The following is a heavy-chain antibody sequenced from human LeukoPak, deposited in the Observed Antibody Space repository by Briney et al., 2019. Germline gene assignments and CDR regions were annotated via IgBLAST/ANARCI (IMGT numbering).Heavy chain of an antibody. CDR3: ARDKYGDYAFDY. J-gene: IGHJ4*02. Sequence: GGSLRLSCAASGFTFNSYSMNWVRQAPGKGLEWVSYISSSSSPIYYTDSAKGRFTISRDNAKNSLYLQMDSLRAEDTAIYYCARDKYGDYAFDYWGQGTLVTVSS. V-gene: IGHV3-48*04. CDR2: ISSSSSPI. D-gene: IGHD4-17*01. CDR1: GFTFNSYS.